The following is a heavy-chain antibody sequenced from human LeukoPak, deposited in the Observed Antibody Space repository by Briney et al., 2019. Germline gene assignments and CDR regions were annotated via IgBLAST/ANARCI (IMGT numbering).Heavy chain of an antibody. CDR2: INHSGST. D-gene: IGHD5-24*01. V-gene: IGHV4-34*01. CDR3: ARPQGMAANAFDY. J-gene: IGHJ4*02. CDR1: GGSFSGYY. Sequence: SETLSLTCAVYGGSFSGYYWSWIRQPPGKRLEWIGEINHSGSTNYNPSLKSRVTISVDTSKNQFSLKLSSVTAADTAVYYCARPQGMAANAFDYWGQGTLVTVSS.